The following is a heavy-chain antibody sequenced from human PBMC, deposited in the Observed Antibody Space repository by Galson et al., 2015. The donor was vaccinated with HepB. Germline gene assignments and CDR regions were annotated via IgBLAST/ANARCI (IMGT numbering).Heavy chain of an antibody. Sequence: QSGAEVKKPGESLKISCKGSGYNFTNYWIGWVRQMPGKGLEWMGLFYPRDSDTRYSLSIQGQVTFSADKSITTAYLQWSSLKASDTAMYYCAIAANGYCYFDYWGQGTLVTVSS. CDR3: AIAANGYCYFDY. D-gene: IGHD6-13*01. V-gene: IGHV5-51*01. J-gene: IGHJ4*02. CDR2: FYPRDSDT. CDR1: GYNFTNYW.